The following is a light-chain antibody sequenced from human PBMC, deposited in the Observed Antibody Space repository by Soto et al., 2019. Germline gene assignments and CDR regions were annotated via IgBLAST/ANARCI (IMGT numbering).Light chain of an antibody. CDR1: QSVSTN. CDR2: GAS. Sequence: EIVMTQSPATLSVSPGERATLSCRASQSVSTNFAWYQQKPGQAPRLLMYGASTRATGIPARFSCSGSGTEFTLTISSLQSEDFAVYYCQQYHNWPPYTFGQGTKLEIK. V-gene: IGKV3-15*01. CDR3: QQYHNWPPYT. J-gene: IGKJ2*01.